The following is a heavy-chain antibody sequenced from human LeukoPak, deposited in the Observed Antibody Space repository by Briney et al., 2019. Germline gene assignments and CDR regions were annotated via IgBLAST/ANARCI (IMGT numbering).Heavy chain of an antibody. V-gene: IGHV1-18*01. D-gene: IGHD2-15*01. J-gene: IGHJ4*02. Sequence: GASVKVSCKASGYTFTSYGISWVRQAPGQGLEWMGWISAYNGNTNYAQKLQGRVTMTTDTSTSTAYMELRSLRSDDTAVYYCARGGFLYCSGGSCYPPTELDYWGQGTLVTVSS. CDR3: ARGGFLYCSGGSCYPPTELDY. CDR1: GYTFTSYG. CDR2: ISAYNGNT.